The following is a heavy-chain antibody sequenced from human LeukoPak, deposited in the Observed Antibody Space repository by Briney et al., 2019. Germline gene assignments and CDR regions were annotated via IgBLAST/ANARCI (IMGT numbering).Heavy chain of an antibody. D-gene: IGHD4-17*01. CDR2: ISAYNGNT. V-gene: IGHV1-18*01. Sequence: ASVKVSCKASGYTFTSYGISWGRQAPGHGLEWMGLISAYNGNTNYAQKLQGRVTMTTDTSTSTAYMELRRVRSDDTAVYYCARDGMDYGDSLEYWGQGTLVTVSS. CDR3: ARDGMDYGDSLEY. CDR1: GYTFTSYG. J-gene: IGHJ4*02.